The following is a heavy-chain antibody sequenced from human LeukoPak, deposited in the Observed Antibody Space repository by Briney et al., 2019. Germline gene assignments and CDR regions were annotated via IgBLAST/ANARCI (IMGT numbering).Heavy chain of an antibody. CDR2: MNPNSGNT. Sequence: GASVKVSCKASGYTFTSYDINWVRQATGQGLEWMGWMNPNSGNTDYAQKFQGRVTMTRNTSISTAYMELSSLRSGDTAVYYCARGLVGATLYYYYGMDVWGKGTTATVSS. CDR1: GYTFTSYD. V-gene: IGHV1-8*01. J-gene: IGHJ6*04. CDR3: ARGLVGATLYYYYGMDV. D-gene: IGHD1-26*01.